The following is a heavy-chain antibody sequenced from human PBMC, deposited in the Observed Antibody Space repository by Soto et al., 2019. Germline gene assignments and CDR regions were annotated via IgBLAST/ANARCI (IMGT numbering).Heavy chain of an antibody. CDR3: VRAAMGGRSWPFAY. CDR1: GGSISSSNW. V-gene: IGHV4-4*02. CDR2: IYHSGST. J-gene: IGHJ4*02. Sequence: PSETLSLTCAVSGGSISSSNWWSWVRQPPGKGLEWIGEIYHSGSTNYNPSLKSRVTISVDKSKNQFSLKLSSVTAADTAVYYCVRAAMGGRSWPFAYWGQGTLVPVSS. D-gene: IGHD6-13*01.